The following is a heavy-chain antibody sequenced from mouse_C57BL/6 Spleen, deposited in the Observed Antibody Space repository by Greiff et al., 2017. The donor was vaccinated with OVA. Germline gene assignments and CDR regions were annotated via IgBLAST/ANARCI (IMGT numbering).Heavy chain of an antibody. V-gene: IGHV1-52*01. Sequence: VQLQQPGAELVRPGSSVKLSCKASGYTFTSYWMHWVKQRPIQGLEWIGNIDTSDSETHYNQKFKDKATLTVDKSSSPAYMQLSSLTSEDSAVYYCAMWDYDDYVDYWGQGTTLTVSS. CDR3: AMWDYDDYVDY. D-gene: IGHD2-4*01. CDR2: IDTSDSET. J-gene: IGHJ2*01. CDR1: GYTFTSYW.